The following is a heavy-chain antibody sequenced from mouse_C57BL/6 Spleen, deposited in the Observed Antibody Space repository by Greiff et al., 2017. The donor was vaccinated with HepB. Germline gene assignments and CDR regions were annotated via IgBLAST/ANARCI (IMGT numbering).Heavy chain of an antibody. CDR3: TREGYYLYFDY. Sequence: VQRVESGAELVRPGASVTLSCKASGYTFTDYEMHWVKQTPVHGLEWIGAIDPETGGTAYNQKFKGKAILTADKSSSTAYMELRSLTSEDSAVYYCTREGYYLYFDYWGQGTTLTVSS. D-gene: IGHD2-3*01. V-gene: IGHV1-15*01. CDR1: GYTFTDYE. CDR2: IDPETGGT. J-gene: IGHJ2*01.